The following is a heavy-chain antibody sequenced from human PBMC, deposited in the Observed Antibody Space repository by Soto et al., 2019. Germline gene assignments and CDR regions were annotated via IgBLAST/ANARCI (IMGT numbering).Heavy chain of an antibody. D-gene: IGHD4-17*01. CDR3: ARGDEMTAVTIFEY. J-gene: IGHJ4*02. V-gene: IGHV1-69*01. CDR2: VIPDFNTS. Sequence: QVQLEQSGPEVKRPGTSVKVSCKASGGAFGRYSVSWVRQAPGQGLEWIGGVIPDFNTSNYSLKFQGRVAIFADLSTSTVFMELRSLRSEYTALYYCARGDEMTAVTIFEYWGQGTLVTVSS. CDR1: GGAFGRYS.